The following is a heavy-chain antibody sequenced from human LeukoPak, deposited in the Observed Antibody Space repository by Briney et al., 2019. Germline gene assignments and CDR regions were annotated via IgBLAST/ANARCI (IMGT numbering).Heavy chain of an antibody. Sequence: SETLSLTCTVSGGSISSGGYYWSWIRQRPGKGLEWIGYIYYSGSTYYNPSLKSRVTISVDTSKNQFSLKLSSVTAAGTAVYYCAIVRSSWYSDYWGQGTLATASS. CDR3: AIVRSSWYSDY. CDR2: IYYSGST. D-gene: IGHD6-13*01. CDR1: GGSISSGGYY. V-gene: IGHV4-31*03. J-gene: IGHJ4*02.